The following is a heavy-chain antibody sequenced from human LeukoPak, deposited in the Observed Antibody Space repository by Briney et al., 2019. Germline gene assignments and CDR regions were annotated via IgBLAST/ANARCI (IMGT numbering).Heavy chain of an antibody. CDR3: ARNGGTWPYFDY. CDR1: GFTFSIYE. D-gene: IGHD2-8*01. V-gene: IGHV3-48*03. Sequence: GRSLRLSCAASGFTFSIYEMNWVRQAPGKGQERVSYISSSGSTIYYADSVKGRFTISRDNAKTSLYLQMNSLRAEDTAIYYCARNGGTWPYFDYWGQGTLVTVSS. J-gene: IGHJ4*02. CDR2: ISSSGSTI.